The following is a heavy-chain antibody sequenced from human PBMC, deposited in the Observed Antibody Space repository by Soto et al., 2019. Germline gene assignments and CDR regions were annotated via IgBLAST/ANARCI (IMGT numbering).Heavy chain of an antibody. Sequence: SGRSLTLSCAPSRLTLSSYSINWVCQAPGKGPEWASYISSSSSTIYYADSVKGRFTISRDNAKNSLYLQMNSLRDEDTAVYYCARTLTTVNKPFGYCGQGTLVTVSS. V-gene: IGHV3-48*02. D-gene: IGHD4-17*01. J-gene: IGHJ4*02. CDR3: ARTLTTVNKPFGY. CDR2: ISSSSSTI. CDR1: RLTLSSYS.